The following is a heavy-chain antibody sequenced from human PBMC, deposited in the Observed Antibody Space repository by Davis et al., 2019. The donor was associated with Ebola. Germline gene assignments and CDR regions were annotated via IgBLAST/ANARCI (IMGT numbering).Heavy chain of an antibody. Sequence: AASVKVSCKASGYTFTSYGISWVRQAPGQGLEWMGWISAYNGNTNYAQKLQGRVTMTTDTSTSTAYMELRSLRSDDTAVYYCARETYYYDSSGYYYPDYWGQGTLVTVSS. CDR1: GYTFTSYG. V-gene: IGHV1-18*01. CDR2: ISAYNGNT. J-gene: IGHJ4*02. D-gene: IGHD3-22*01. CDR3: ARETYYYDSSGYYYPDY.